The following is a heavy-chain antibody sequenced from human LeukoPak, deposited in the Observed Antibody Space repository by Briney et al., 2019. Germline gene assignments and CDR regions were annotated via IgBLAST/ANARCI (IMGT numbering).Heavy chain of an antibody. CDR2: STGGTT. V-gene: IGHV3-23*01. CDR3: ARYCTGSCYSGVDH. Sequence: PGGSLRLSCAASGFTFSSYYMTWVRQAPGKGLEWVSTSTGGTTYYADSVRGRFTISRDNSKNTLYLQRTSLRAEDTAVYYCARYCTGSCYSGVDHWGQGTLVTVSS. CDR1: GFTFSSYY. J-gene: IGHJ4*02. D-gene: IGHD2-15*01.